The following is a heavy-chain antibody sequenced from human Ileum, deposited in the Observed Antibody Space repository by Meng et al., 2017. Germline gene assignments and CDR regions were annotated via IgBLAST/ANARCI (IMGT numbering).Heavy chain of an antibody. J-gene: IGHJ5*02. CDR1: GFNFYKYS. CDR2: LSPSSSYI. CDR3: ARKGYYTDTSGFYPTDNWFDP. V-gene: IGHV3-21*01. Sequence: EVQLVESGGGLVKPGGSLRLSCAASGFNFYKYSMNWVRQAPGKGLEWVSSLSPSSSYIYYADSVKGRFTISRDNAKNSVYLQMNSLRAEDTAVYYCARKGYYTDTSGFYPTDNWFDPWGQGTLVTVSS. D-gene: IGHD3-22*01.